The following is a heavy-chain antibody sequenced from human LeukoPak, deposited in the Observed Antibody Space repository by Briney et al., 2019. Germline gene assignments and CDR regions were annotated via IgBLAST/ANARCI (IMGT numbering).Heavy chain of an antibody. Sequence: PGGSLRLSCAASGFTFSSYSMNWVRQAPGKGLGWVSSISSSSSYIYYADSVKGRFTISRDNAKNSLYLQMNSLRAEDTAVYYCARGIAVAGTYWGQGTLVTVSS. CDR2: ISSSSSYI. CDR3: ARGIAVAGTY. D-gene: IGHD6-19*01. J-gene: IGHJ4*02. CDR1: GFTFSSYS. V-gene: IGHV3-21*01.